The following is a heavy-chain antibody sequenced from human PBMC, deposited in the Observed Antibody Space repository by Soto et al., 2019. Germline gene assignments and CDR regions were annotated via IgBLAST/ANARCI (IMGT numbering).Heavy chain of an antibody. CDR3: ARDPFFYYDSSGRFDY. J-gene: IGHJ4*02. CDR2: INAGNGNT. Sequence: ASVKVSCKASGYTFTSYAMHWVRQAPGQRLEWMGWINAGNGNTKYSQKFQGRVTITRDTSASTAYMELSSLRSEDTAVYYCARDPFFYYDSSGRFDYWGQGTLVTVSS. CDR1: GYTFTSYA. D-gene: IGHD3-22*01. V-gene: IGHV1-3*01.